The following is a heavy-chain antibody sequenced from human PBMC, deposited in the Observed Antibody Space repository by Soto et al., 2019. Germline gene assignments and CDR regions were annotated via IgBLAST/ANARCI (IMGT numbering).Heavy chain of an antibody. CDR2: ISSSSSTI. J-gene: IGHJ6*02. Sequence: EVQLVESGGGLVQPGGSLRLSCAASGFTFSSYSMNWVRQAPGKGLEWVSYISSSSSTIYYADSVKGRFTISRDDSKNSLYLQMNSLRDEDTAVYYCARDLDSSGWYREDCYYYGMDVWGQGTTVTVSS. D-gene: IGHD6-19*01. V-gene: IGHV3-48*02. CDR1: GFTFSSYS. CDR3: ARDLDSSGWYREDCYYYGMDV.